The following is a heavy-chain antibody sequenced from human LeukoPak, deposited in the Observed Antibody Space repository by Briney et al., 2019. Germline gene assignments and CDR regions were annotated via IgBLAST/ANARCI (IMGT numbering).Heavy chain of an antibody. CDR1: GGSFSGYY. CDR2: IIHSGST. D-gene: IGHD6-13*01. J-gene: IGHJ1*01. V-gene: IGHV4-34*12. Sequence: SETMSLTCAVYGGSFSGYYWSWIRQPPGKGREWNGEIIHSGSTNYNPSLKTRVTISVDRSKNQFSLKLTSVTAAETAVYYCASLAIGCWSSSPEYFQHWGKGTLVTVSS. CDR3: ASLAIGCWSSSPEYFQH.